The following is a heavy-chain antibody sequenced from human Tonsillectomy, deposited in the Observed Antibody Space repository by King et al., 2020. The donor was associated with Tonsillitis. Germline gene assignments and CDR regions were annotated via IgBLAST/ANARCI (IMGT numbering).Heavy chain of an antibody. J-gene: IGHJ4*02. Sequence: QLVQSGGGVVQPGRSLRLSCAASGFTFSNYGMHWVRQAPGKGLEWVTFIWYDGSNQYYVDSVKGRFTISRDNSKNTVYLQMNSLRAEDTAVYYCARGPSPGYSSGWYEYYFDHWGQGTLVTVSS. V-gene: IGHV3-33*01. CDR2: IWYDGSNQ. CDR3: ARGPSPGYSSGWYEYYFDH. CDR1: GFTFSNYG. D-gene: IGHD6-19*01.